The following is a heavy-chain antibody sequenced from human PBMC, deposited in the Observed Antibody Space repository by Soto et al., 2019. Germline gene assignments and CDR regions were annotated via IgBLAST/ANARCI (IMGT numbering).Heavy chain of an antibody. D-gene: IGHD1-7*01. J-gene: IGHJ4*02. Sequence: GGSLRLSCAVSGFTFSTYAMSWVRQAPGKGLEWVSVIRGRSTTTYYADSVKGRFTISRDNAKNSLYLQMDNLRAEDTAVYYCARDHPNRNYGTCFDYWGQGTPVTVSS. CDR2: IRGRSTTT. CDR3: ARDHPNRNYGTCFDY. CDR1: GFTFSTYA. V-gene: IGHV3-48*04.